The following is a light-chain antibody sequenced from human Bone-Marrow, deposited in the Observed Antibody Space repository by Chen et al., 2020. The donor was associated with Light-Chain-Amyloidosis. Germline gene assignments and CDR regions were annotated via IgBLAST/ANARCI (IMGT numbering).Light chain of an antibody. Sequence: SYVLTQPSSVSVAPGQTATIACGGNNIGSTSVHWYQQTPGQAPLLVVYDDSDRPLGIPERLSGSNSGTTATLTISRVEAGDEADYYCQVWDRSSDRPVFGGGTKLTVL. CDR1: NIGSTS. V-gene: IGLV3-21*02. CDR3: QVWDRSSDRPV. J-gene: IGLJ3*02. CDR2: DDS.